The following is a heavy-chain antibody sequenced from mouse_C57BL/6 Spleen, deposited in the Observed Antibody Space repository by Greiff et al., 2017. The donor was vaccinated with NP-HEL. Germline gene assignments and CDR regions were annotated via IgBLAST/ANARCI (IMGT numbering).Heavy chain of an antibody. CDR3: ASNFSWFAY. D-gene: IGHD1-3*01. V-gene: IGHV1-64*01. CDR2: IHPNSGST. Sequence: VQLQQPGAELVKPGASVKLSCKASGYTFTSYWMHWVKQRPGQGLEWIGMIHPNSGSTKYNEKFKSKATLTVDKSSSTAYMQLSSLTSEDSAVYYCASNFSWFAYWGQGTLVTVSA. CDR1: GYTFTSYW. J-gene: IGHJ3*01.